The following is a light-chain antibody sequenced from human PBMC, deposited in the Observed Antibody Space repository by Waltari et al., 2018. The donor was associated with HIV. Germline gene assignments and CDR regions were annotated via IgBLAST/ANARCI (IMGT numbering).Light chain of an antibody. CDR2: DDS. CDR1: NIGIKS. V-gene: IGLV3-21*04. CDR3: QVWDSSSDLNWV. Sequence: SYVLTQPPSVSVAPGKKARITCGGNNIGIKSVHWYQQKPGQAPVLVIYDDSDRPSGIPERFSGSNSGNTATLTISRVEAGDEADYYCQVWDSSSDLNWVFGGGTKLTVL. J-gene: IGLJ3*02.